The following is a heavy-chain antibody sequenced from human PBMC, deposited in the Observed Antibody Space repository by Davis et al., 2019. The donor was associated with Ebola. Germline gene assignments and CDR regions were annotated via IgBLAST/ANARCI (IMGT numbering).Heavy chain of an antibody. CDR3: AGGSSSYYYYYYGMDV. CDR1: GGSISSHY. D-gene: IGHD6-6*01. J-gene: IGHJ6*02. Sequence: PSETLSLTCTVSGGSISSHYWSWIRQPPGKGLEWIGYIYYSGSTNYNPSLKSRVTISVDTSKNQFSLKLSSVTAADTAVYYCAGGSSSYYYYYYGMDVWGQGTTVTVSS. V-gene: IGHV4-59*11. CDR2: IYYSGST.